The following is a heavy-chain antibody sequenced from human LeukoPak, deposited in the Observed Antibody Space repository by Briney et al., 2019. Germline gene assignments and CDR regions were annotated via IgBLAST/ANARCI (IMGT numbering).Heavy chain of an antibody. V-gene: IGHV1-18*01. Sequence: ASVNVSCKASGYAFTSYGISWVRQAPGQGLEWMGWISAYNGNTNYAQKLQGRVTMTTDTSTSTAYMELRSLRSDDTAVYYCARELYYYDSSGYSNWFDPWGQGTLVTVSS. CDR3: ARELYYYDSSGYSNWFDP. J-gene: IGHJ5*02. CDR2: ISAYNGNT. CDR1: GYAFTSYG. D-gene: IGHD3-22*01.